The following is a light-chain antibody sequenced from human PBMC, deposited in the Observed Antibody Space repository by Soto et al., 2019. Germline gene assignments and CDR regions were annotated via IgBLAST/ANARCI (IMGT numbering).Light chain of an antibody. CDR2: GTS. CDR3: QQYGSSIT. Sequence: EIGLTQSPGTLSLSPGERATLPCRASQSVKSSYLAWYQHKPGQAPRLLIYGTSSRATGIPDRFSGSGSGTDFTLTISRLEPEDFAVYYCQQYGSSITFGQGTRLEIK. CDR1: QSVKSSY. V-gene: IGKV3-20*01. J-gene: IGKJ5*01.